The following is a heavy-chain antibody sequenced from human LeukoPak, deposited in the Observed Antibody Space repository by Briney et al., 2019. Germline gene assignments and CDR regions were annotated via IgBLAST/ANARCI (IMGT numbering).Heavy chain of an antibody. V-gene: IGHV3-30*14. CDR1: GFTFSSYA. Sequence: AGRSLRLSCAASGFTFSSYAMHWDRQASGKGLEWVAVISYDGSSKNYADSVKGRFTISRDNSKNTLYLQMNSLRAEDTAVYYCARDFGDNYSDYWGQGTLVTVSS. CDR2: ISYDGSSK. J-gene: IGHJ4*02. CDR3: ARDFGDNYSDY. D-gene: IGHD3-10*01.